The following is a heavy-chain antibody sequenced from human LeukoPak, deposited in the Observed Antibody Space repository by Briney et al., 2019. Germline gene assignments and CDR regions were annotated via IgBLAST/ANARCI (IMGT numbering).Heavy chain of an antibody. CDR3: ARTVEFSGSYYSRPKNYYYYGMDV. V-gene: IGHV4-31*03. J-gene: IGHJ6*02. Sequence: SQTLSLTCTVSGDSISSGGYYWSWIRQHPGKGLEWIGYIYYSGSTYYNPSLKSRVTISVDTSKNQFSLKLSSVTAADTAVYYCARTVEFSGSYYSRPKNYYYYGMDVWGQGTTVTVSS. CDR1: GDSISSGGYY. CDR2: IYYSGST. D-gene: IGHD3-10*01.